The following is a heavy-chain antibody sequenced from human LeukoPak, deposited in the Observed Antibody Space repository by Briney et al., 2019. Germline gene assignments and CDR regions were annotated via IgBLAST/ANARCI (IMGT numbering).Heavy chain of an antibody. V-gene: IGHV4-4*08. Sequence: SETLSLTCTVSDGSIIEYYWSWIRQSPGKGLEWIGYIHASGSTVYNPSLESRVTFSIGSPKNHFFLRLTSLTPPDTAVSYCPRGAALVTHKYFDYWGPGTLVTVSS. D-gene: IGHD5-18*01. J-gene: IGHJ4*02. CDR3: PRGAALVTHKYFDY. CDR1: DGSIIEYY. CDR2: IHASGST.